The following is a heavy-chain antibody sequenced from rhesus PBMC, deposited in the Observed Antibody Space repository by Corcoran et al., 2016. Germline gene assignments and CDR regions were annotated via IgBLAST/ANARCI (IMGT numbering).Heavy chain of an antibody. D-gene: IGHD3-16*01. Sequence: VQLQESGHALVRPSVTPSLTCAVPGGSICGSTWGSWLSPSHGKGLACIGGICGSGGSTEYNPSLKSQITISRNTSKNHIALKLSSVTAADTAVYYWASDRKVVVITTPSRFDVWGPGVLVTVSS. CDR2: ICGSGGST. CDR3: ASDRKVVVITTPSRFDV. V-gene: IGHV4-93*01. J-gene: IGHJ5-1*01. CDR1: GGSICGSTW.